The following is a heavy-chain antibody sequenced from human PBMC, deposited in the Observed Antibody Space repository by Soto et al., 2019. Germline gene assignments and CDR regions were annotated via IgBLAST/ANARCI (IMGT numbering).Heavy chain of an antibody. V-gene: IGHV1-46*03. CDR3: ARNHDYGARGVYYFDY. CDR2: INPSGGST. D-gene: IGHD4-17*01. Sequence: ASVKVSCKASGYTFTSYYMHWVRQAPGQGLEWMGIINPSGGSTSYAQKFQGRVTMTRDTSTSTVYMELSSLRSEDTAVYYCARNHDYGARGVYYFDYWGQGTLVTVSS. CDR1: GYTFTSYY. J-gene: IGHJ4*02.